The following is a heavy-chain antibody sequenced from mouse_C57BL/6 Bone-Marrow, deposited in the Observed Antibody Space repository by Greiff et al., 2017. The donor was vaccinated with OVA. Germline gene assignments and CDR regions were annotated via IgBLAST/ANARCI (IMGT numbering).Heavy chain of an antibody. D-gene: IGHD2-4*01. Sequence: QVQLQQPGAELVMPGASVKLSCKASGYTFTSYWMHWVKQRPGQGLEWIGEIDPSDSYTNYNQKFKGKSTLTVDKSSSTAYMQLSSLTSEDSAVYYCARYDYIYYYAMYYWGQGTSVTVSS. CDR3: ARYDYIYYYAMYY. J-gene: IGHJ4*01. CDR2: IDPSDSYT. CDR1: GYTFTSYW. V-gene: IGHV1-69*01.